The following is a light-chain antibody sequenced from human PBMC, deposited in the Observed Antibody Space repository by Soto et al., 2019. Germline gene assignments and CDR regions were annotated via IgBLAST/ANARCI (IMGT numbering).Light chain of an antibody. CDR2: DVS. V-gene: IGLV2-23*02. CDR3: CSYTISNTKV. CDR1: SSDVGNYNL. J-gene: IGLJ1*01. Sequence: QSALTQPASVSGSPGQSITISCTGTSSDVGNYNLVSWYQHHPGKAPNLLIYDVSRRPSGVSNRFSGSKSGDTASLTISGLPDEEEADYCACSYTISNTKVFGTGTKLTVL.